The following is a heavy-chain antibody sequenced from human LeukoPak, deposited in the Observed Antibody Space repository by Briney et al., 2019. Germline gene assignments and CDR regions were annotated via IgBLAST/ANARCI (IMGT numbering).Heavy chain of an antibody. D-gene: IGHD6-19*01. CDR1: GYTFTSYY. J-gene: IGHJ6*03. CDR3: AGDGGYSSGWSNPFYYYMDV. Sequence: ASVKVSCKASGYTFTSYYMHWVRQAPGQGLEWMGIINPSGGSTSYAQKFQGRVTMTRDMSTSTVYMELSSLRSEDTAVYYCAGDGGYSSGWSNPFYYYMDVWGKGTTVTVSS. CDR2: INPSGGST. V-gene: IGHV1-46*01.